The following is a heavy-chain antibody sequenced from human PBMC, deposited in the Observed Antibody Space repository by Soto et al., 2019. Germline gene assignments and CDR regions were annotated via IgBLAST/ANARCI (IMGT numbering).Heavy chain of an antibody. Sequence: QVQLVQSGAEVKKPGASVKVSCKASGYTFTSYGISWVRQAPGQGLEWMGWISAYNGNTNYAQKLQGRVTMTTDTSPSTAYRELRSLRSDDTAVYYCARIRVGWWEPPDAFDIWGQGTMVTVSS. CDR2: ISAYNGNT. J-gene: IGHJ3*02. CDR3: ARIRVGWWEPPDAFDI. D-gene: IGHD1-26*01. CDR1: GYTFTSYG. V-gene: IGHV1-18*01.